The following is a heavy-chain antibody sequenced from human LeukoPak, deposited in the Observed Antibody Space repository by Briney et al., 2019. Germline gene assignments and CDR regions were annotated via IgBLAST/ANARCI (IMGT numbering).Heavy chain of an antibody. Sequence: GGSLRLSCAPSGFTFSTSGMHWARQAPGKGLEWVGFLQYDGTEKYYADSVKGRFTISRDNSKKTLYLQMDSLRAEDTAVYYCARESSSIAIGSLDFWGQGTLGTVSS. CDR1: GFTFSTSG. CDR3: ARESSSIAIGSLDF. CDR2: LQYDGTEK. V-gene: IGHV3-30*02. D-gene: IGHD2/OR15-2a*01. J-gene: IGHJ4*02.